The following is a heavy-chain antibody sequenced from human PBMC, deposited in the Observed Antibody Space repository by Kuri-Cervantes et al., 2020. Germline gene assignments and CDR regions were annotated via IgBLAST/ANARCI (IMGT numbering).Heavy chain of an antibody. J-gene: IGHJ6*02. CDR3: AKSGYLRYYYYGMDV. V-gene: IGHV3-30*18. Sequence: GGSLRLSCAASGFTFSSYGMHWVRQAPGKGLEWVAVIPYDGSNKYYADSVKGRSTISRDNSTNTLYLQMNSLRAEDTALYYCAKSGYLRYYYYGMDVWGQGTTVTVSS. CDR2: IPYDGSNK. D-gene: IGHD5-12*01. CDR1: GFTFSSYG.